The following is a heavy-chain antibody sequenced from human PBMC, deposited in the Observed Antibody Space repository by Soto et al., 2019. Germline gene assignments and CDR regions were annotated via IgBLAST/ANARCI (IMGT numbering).Heavy chain of an antibody. CDR3: ARWDYGYYARFDY. Sequence: QVQLVQSGAEVKKSGASVKVSCKASGYTFTSHDINWVRPATGQVLEWMGWMNPHSGNTGYAQKFQGGVTMTSNTSISTAYMELSSLRSEDTAVYYCARWDYGYYARFDYWGQGTLVTVSS. D-gene: IGHD4-17*01. V-gene: IGHV1-8*01. CDR2: MNPHSGNT. CDR1: GYTFTSHD. J-gene: IGHJ4*02.